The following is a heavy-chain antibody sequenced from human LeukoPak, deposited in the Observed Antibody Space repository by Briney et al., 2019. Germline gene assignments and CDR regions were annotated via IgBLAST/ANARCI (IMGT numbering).Heavy chain of an antibody. Sequence: GGSLRLSCATSGFTFSNFDMYWVRQAPGKGLEWVSLILFDESNRYYADSVRGRFTISRDISKNTVYLQMNSLRADDTAIYYCAKSDVDTVMVIKHWGQGTLVTVSS. CDR2: ILFDESNR. CDR1: GFTFSNFD. CDR3: AKSDVDTVMVIKH. D-gene: IGHD5-18*01. J-gene: IGHJ4*02. V-gene: IGHV3-30*02.